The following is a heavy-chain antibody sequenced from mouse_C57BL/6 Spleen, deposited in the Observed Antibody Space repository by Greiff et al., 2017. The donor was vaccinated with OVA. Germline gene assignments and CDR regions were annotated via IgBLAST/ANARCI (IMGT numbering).Heavy chain of an antibody. Sequence: EVQLQQSGPELVKPGASVKISCKASGYSFTDYNMNWVKQSNGKSLEWIGVINPNYGTTSYNQKFKGKATLTVDQSSSTAYMQLNSLTSEDSAVDYCAKSYGNFWYFDVWGTGTTVTVSS. CDR1: GYSFTDYN. V-gene: IGHV1-39*01. J-gene: IGHJ1*03. D-gene: IGHD2-1*01. CDR2: INPNYGTT. CDR3: AKSYGNFWYFDV.